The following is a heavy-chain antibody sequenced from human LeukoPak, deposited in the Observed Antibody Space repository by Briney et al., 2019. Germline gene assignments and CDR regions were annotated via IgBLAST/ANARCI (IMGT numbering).Heavy chain of an antibody. CDR2: ISDIGSI. D-gene: IGHD2/OR15-2a*01. Sequence: SETLSLTCTVSGGSISSYYWSWIRRPPGKGLEWIAHISDIGSINYNPSLKSRVTISLDTSKNQFSLKLSSVTAADTAVYYCAGHHPRNTVDFWGQGTLVTVSS. V-gene: IGHV4-59*08. CDR1: GGSISSYY. J-gene: IGHJ4*02. CDR3: AGHHPRNTVDF.